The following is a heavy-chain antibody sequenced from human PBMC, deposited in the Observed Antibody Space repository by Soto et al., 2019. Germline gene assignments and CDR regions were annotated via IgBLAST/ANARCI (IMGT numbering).Heavy chain of an antibody. CDR3: ARVRIVATIFFFDY. V-gene: IGHV3-11*04. Sequence: QVQLVESGGDLVKPGGSLRLSCAASGFTFSDFYMSWIRQAPGKGLEWISYISGSGTTMYYADSVKGRFTISRDNAKDSLYLQMDSLRAEDTAEYYCARVRIVATIFFFDYWGQGTLVPGSS. CDR2: ISGSGTTM. CDR1: GFTFSDFY. J-gene: IGHJ4*02. D-gene: IGHD5-12*01.